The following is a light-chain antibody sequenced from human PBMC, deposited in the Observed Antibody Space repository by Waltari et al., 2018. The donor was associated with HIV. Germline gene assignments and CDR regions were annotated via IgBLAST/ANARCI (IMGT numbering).Light chain of an antibody. Sequence: QSVLTQPPSVSGAPGQRVTISCTGSSSNIGAGYAVHWYQQPPGTAPKLLIYGNTNRPSGVPDRFSGSKSGTSASLAITGLQAEDEADYYCQSYDSSLSGSVFGGGTKLTVL. V-gene: IGLV1-40*01. CDR2: GNT. CDR1: SSNIGAGYA. J-gene: IGLJ3*02. CDR3: QSYDSSLSGSV.